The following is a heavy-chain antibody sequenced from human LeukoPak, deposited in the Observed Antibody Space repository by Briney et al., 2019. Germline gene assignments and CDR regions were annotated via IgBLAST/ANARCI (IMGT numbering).Heavy chain of an antibody. CDR2: IIPILGIA. CDR3: AREAYYDSSGYYHD. J-gene: IGHJ4*02. CDR1: GGTFSSYA. Sequence: GASVKVSCKASGGTFSSYAISWVRQAPGQGLEWMGRIIPILGIANYAQKFQGRVTITADKSTSTAYMELSSLRSEDTAVYYCAREAYYDSSGYYHDWGQGTLVTVSS. D-gene: IGHD3-22*01. V-gene: IGHV1-69*04.